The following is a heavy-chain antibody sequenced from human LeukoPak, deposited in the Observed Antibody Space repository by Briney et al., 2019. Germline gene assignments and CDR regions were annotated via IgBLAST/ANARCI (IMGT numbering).Heavy chain of an antibody. V-gene: IGHV3-9*01. D-gene: IGHD3-22*01. J-gene: IGHJ3*01. Sequence: PGGSLRLSCAASGFTFADYAMHWVRQAPGKGLEWVSSISWHSGSTGYADSVKGRFTISRDNAKNYLYLQMNSLRPEDTALYYCAKDIRYDSSGWDAFDVWGQGTMVTVSS. CDR2: ISWHSGST. CDR1: GFTFADYA. CDR3: AKDIRYDSSGWDAFDV.